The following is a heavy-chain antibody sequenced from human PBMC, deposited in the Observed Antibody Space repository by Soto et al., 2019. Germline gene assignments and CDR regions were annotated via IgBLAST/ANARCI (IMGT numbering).Heavy chain of an antibody. J-gene: IGHJ4*02. D-gene: IGHD2-21*02. Sequence: QVQLVESGGGVVQPGRSLRLSCAASGFTFSSYGMHWVRQAPGKGLEWVAVISYDGSKKYYADSVKGRFTISRDNSKNTLYLQMNSLRAEDTAVYYCAKEAFVVVTAPDFDYWGQGTLVTVSS. CDR3: AKEAFVVVTAPDFDY. CDR1: GFTFSSYG. V-gene: IGHV3-30*18. CDR2: ISYDGSKK.